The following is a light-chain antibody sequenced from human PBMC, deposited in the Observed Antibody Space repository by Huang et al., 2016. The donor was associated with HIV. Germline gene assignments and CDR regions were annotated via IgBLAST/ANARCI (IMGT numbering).Light chain of an antibody. CDR2: GAS. CDR3: QQYNNWPRT. CDR1: QSVSSN. J-gene: IGKJ1*01. V-gene: IGKV3-15*01. Sequence: EIVMTQSPATLSVSPGERATLSCRASQSVSSNLAWYQQQPGQAPRLLIYGASTRATGSPARFSGSGSGTEFTLTISSLQSEDFAVYYWQQYNNWPRTFGQGTKVEIK.